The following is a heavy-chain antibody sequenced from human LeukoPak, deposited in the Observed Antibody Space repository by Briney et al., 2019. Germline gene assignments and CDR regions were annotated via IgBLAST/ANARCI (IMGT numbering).Heavy chain of an antibody. D-gene: IGHD5-18*01. CDR2: IYYSGNT. CDR1: GGSISSSSYY. J-gene: IGHJ4*02. V-gene: IGHV4-39*01. Sequence: PSETLSLTCTVSGGSISSSSYYWVWIRQPPGKGLEGIGSIYYSGNTYYNPSLKSLVTISVDTSKNQFSLKLSSVTAADTAVYYCARGYGYSYGSVDYWGQGTLVTVSS. CDR3: ARGYGYSYGSVDY.